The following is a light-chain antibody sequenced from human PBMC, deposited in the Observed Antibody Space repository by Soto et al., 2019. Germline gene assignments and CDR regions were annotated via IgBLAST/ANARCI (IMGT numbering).Light chain of an antibody. V-gene: IGKV1-5*03. CDR3: QHYNSYSEA. J-gene: IGKJ1*01. CDR1: QTISSW. Sequence: DIQMTQSRSTLSGSVGDRVTINCRASQTISSWLAWYQQKPGKAPKLRIYKASTLKSVVPSRFSGRGSGTEFTLTISSLQPDDFATYYCQHYNSYSEAFGQGTKVDIK. CDR2: KAS.